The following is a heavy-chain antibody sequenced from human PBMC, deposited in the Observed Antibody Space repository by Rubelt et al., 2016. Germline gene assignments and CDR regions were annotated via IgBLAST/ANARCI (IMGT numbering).Heavy chain of an antibody. CDR3: ARCSGSSWYSTGPVDY. CDR1: GGSISSSSYY. V-gene: IGHV4-39*01. D-gene: IGHD6-13*01. CDR2: IYYSGST. Sequence: QLQLQESGPGLVKPSETLSLTCTVSGGSISSSSYYWGWIRQPPGKGLEWIGSIYYSGSTYYNPSLNSRVPCSGTTANSQFCLKLSSVTAADTAVYYCARCSGSSWYSTGPVDYWSQGTLVTVSS. J-gene: IGHJ4*02.